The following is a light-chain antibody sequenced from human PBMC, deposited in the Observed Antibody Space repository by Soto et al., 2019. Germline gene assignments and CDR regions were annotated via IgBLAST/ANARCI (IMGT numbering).Light chain of an antibody. V-gene: IGKV3-11*01. CDR3: QQRSTWPPIT. J-gene: IGKJ5*01. Sequence: EIVLTQSPATLSLSPGERATLSCRASQSVSSYLAWYQQKPGQAPRLLIYDASNRATGIPARFSGSGSGTDFTLTISCLEPDDFAVYYCQQRSTWPPITFGQGTRLEIK. CDR1: QSVSSY. CDR2: DAS.